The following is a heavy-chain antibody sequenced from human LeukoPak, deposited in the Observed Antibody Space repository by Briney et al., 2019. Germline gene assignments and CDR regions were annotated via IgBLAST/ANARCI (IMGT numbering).Heavy chain of an antibody. CDR1: GFTFSSYA. Sequence: GRSLRLSCAASGFTFSSYAMHWVRQAPGKGLEWVAVISYDGSNKYYADSVKGRFTISRDNSKNTLYLQMNSLRAEDTAVYYCARVGSSGWDFDYWGQGTLVTVSS. J-gene: IGHJ4*02. D-gene: IGHD6-19*01. CDR2: ISYDGSNK. CDR3: ARVGSSGWDFDY. V-gene: IGHV3-30*04.